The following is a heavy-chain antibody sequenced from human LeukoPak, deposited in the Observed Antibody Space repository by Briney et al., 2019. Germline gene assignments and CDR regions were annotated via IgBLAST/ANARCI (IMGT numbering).Heavy chain of an antibody. V-gene: IGHV3-23*01. Sequence: GGFLRLSCAASGFNFNKYDMTWAREAPGKGLEWVSTITGRSDKTYYTDSVKGRFVTSRDNSKDTLYLQMNSLRAEDTALYYCAKGGWLDDLGQGALVTVSS. D-gene: IGHD6-19*01. CDR3: AKGGWLDD. J-gene: IGHJ4*02. CDR1: GFNFNKYD. CDR2: ITGRSDKT.